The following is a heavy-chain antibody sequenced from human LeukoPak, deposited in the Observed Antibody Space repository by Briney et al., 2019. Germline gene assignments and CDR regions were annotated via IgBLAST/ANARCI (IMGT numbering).Heavy chain of an antibody. Sequence: SETLSLTCTVSGGSISSSSYYWGWIRQPPGKGLEWIGSIYYSGSTYYNPSLKSRVTISVDTSKNQFSLKLSSVTAADTAVYYCARRFSLGVIDYWGQGTLVTVSS. D-gene: IGHD3-16*01. CDR1: GGSISSSSYY. CDR2: IYYSGST. CDR3: ARRFSLGVIDY. J-gene: IGHJ4*02. V-gene: IGHV4-39*07.